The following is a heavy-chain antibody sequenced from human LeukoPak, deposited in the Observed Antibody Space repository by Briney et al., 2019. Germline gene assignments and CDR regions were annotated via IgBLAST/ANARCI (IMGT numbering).Heavy chain of an antibody. D-gene: IGHD3-3*01. CDR1: GYSFTSYW. V-gene: IGHV5-51*01. CDR3: ARRYYDFWSGSGHYYYGMDV. Sequence: GESLKISCKGSGYSFTSYWISWVRQMPGKGLEWMGIIYPGDSDTRYSPSFQGQVTISADKSISTAYLQWSSLKASDTAMYYCARRYYDFWSGSGHYYYGMDVWGQGTTVTVSS. J-gene: IGHJ6*02. CDR2: IYPGDSDT.